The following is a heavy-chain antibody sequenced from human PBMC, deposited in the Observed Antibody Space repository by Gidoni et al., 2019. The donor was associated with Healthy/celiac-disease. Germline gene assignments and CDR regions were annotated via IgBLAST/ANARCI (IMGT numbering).Heavy chain of an antibody. V-gene: IGHV3-11*06. CDR2: ISSSSSYT. CDR1: GFTFRDYY. D-gene: IGHD6-19*01. Sequence: QVQLVESGGGLVKPGGSLRLSCAASGFTFRDYYLSWIRQAPGKGLEWVSYISSSSSYTNYADSVKGRFTISRDNAKNSLYLQMNSLRAEDTAVYYCASRRSSGWWSPLDYWGQGTLVTVSS. J-gene: IGHJ4*02. CDR3: ASRRSSGWWSPLDY.